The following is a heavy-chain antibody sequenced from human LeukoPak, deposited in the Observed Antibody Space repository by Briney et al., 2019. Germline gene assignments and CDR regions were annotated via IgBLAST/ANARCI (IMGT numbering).Heavy chain of an antibody. CDR2: INHSGST. CDR3: ARDQSRLLPALDY. D-gene: IGHD3-22*01. CDR1: GGSISSGGYY. J-gene: IGHJ4*02. V-gene: IGHV4-30-2*01. Sequence: SQTLSLTCTVSGGSISSGGYYWSWIRQPPGKGLEWIGEINHSGSTNYNPSLKSRVTISVDTSKNQFSLKLSSVTAADTAVYYCARDQSRLLPALDYWGQGTLITVSS.